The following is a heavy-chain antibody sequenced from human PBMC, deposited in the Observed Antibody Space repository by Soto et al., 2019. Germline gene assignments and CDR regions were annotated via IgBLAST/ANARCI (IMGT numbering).Heavy chain of an antibody. J-gene: IGHJ6*02. D-gene: IGHD3-10*01. Sequence: QLQLQESGPGLVKPSETLSLTCTVSGGSISSSSYYWGWIRQPPGKGLEWIGSIYYSGSTYYNPSLKSRVTISVDTSKNQFSLKLSSVTAADTAVYYCARHITMVRGYYYGMDVWGQGTTVTVSS. V-gene: IGHV4-39*01. CDR3: ARHITMVRGYYYGMDV. CDR1: GGSISSSSYY. CDR2: IYYSGST.